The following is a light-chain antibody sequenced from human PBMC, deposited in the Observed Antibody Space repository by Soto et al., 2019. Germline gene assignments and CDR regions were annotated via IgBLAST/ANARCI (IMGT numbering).Light chain of an antibody. V-gene: IGKV3-15*01. CDR1: QSISNN. CDR3: QQYYDWPIT. J-gene: IGKJ5*01. Sequence: EIVMTQSPATLSVSPGERATLSCRAGQSISNNLAWYQQKPGQAPRLLIYGASTRATGFPDRFSGSGSGTEFTLTISSLHSEDFAVYYCQQYYDWPITFGQGTRLEIK. CDR2: GAS.